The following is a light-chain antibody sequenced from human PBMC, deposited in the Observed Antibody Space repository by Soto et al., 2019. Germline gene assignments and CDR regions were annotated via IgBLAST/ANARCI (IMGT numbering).Light chain of an antibody. CDR2: DAS. CDR1: QSVSSY. J-gene: IGKJ1*01. CDR3: QQYNSYSRT. Sequence: EIVFAHSPATLSGAPVERATLSCRASQSVSSYLAWYQQKPGQAPRLLIYDASNRATGIPARFSGSGSGTEFTLTISSLQPDDFATYYCQQYNSYSRTFGQGTKVDIK. V-gene: IGKV3-11*01.